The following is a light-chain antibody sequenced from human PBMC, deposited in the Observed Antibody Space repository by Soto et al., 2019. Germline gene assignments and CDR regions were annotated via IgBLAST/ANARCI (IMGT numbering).Light chain of an antibody. J-gene: IGLJ7*01. Sequence: QSVLTQPPSASGTPGQRVTISCSGSYSNIGSNTVNWYQHLPGTAPTLLIYSTDQRPSGVPDRFSGSKSGTSASLAISGLQSDDEADYYCAAWDDNLNGLVFGGGTQLTVL. V-gene: IGLV1-44*01. CDR3: AAWDDNLNGLV. CDR1: YSNIGSNT. CDR2: STD.